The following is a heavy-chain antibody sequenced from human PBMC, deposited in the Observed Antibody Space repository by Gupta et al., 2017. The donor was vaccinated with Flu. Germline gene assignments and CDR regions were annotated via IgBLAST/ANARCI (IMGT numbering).Heavy chain of an antibody. CDR1: GFTFGDYG. CDR2: IRSKAYGATT. Sequence: EVQLVESGGGLVQPGRSLRLSCTASGFTFGDYGMSWFRQAPGKGLEWVGFIRSKAYGATTEYAASVKGRFTISRDDSKSIAYLQMNSLKTEDTAVYYCTSPTHSSSWYFDYWGQGTLVTVSS. V-gene: IGHV3-49*03. D-gene: IGHD6-13*01. CDR3: TSPTHSSSWYFDY. J-gene: IGHJ4*02.